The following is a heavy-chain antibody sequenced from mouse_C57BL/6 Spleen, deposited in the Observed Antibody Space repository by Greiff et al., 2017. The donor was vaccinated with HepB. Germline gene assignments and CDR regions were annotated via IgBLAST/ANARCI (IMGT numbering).Heavy chain of an antibody. J-gene: IGHJ1*03. CDR3: AREGVYDYDEYFDV. V-gene: IGHV3-6*01. CDR2: ISYDGSN. CDR1: GYSITSGYY. D-gene: IGHD2-4*01. Sequence: EVKLQESGPGLVKPSQSLSLTCSVTGYSITSGYYWNWIRQFPGNKLEWMGYISYDGSNNYNPSLKNRISITRDTSKNQFFLKLNSVTTEDTATYYCAREGVYDYDEYFDVWGTGTTVTVSS.